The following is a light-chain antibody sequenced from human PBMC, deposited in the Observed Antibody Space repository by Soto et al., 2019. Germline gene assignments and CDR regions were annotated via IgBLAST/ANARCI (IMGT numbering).Light chain of an antibody. CDR1: NIGGKS. V-gene: IGLV3-21*02. Sequence: SYELTQPPSVSVAPGQTATITCGGDNIGGKSVHWYQQKPGQAPVLVVFDDSDRPSGIPERFSGSNSGNTATLTITRVEAGDEADYFCPVWDSPSDHWVFGGGTKLTVL. J-gene: IGLJ3*02. CDR2: DDS. CDR3: PVWDSPSDHWV.